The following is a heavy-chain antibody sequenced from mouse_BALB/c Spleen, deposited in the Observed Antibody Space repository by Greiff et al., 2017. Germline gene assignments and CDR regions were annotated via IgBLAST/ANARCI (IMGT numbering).Heavy chain of an antibody. V-gene: IGHV5-6-5*01. CDR2: ISSGGST. D-gene: IGHD2-4*01. Sequence: EVKLVESGGGLVKPGGSLKLSCAASGFTFSSYAMSWVRQTPEKRLEWVASISSGGSTYYPDSVKGRFTISRDNARNILYLQMSSLRSEDTAMYYCARGPDYGFDYWGQGTTLTVSS. J-gene: IGHJ2*01. CDR3: ARGPDYGFDY. CDR1: GFTFSSYA.